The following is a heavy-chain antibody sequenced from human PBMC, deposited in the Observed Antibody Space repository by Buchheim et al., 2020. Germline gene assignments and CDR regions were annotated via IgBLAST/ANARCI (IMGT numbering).Heavy chain of an antibody. CDR3: AKDFQDRMDV. Sequence: QGQLVQSGSELKTPGASVKVSCKASGYRFTESALNWIRQAPGKGLEWMGYINTYTGDPTYAQGFTGRFVFSLETSVNTAYLQINNLRVEDTSVYYCAKDFQDRMDVWGQGTT. V-gene: IGHV7-4-1*02. CDR1: GYRFTESA. D-gene: IGHD3-22*01. J-gene: IGHJ6*02. CDR2: INTYTGDP.